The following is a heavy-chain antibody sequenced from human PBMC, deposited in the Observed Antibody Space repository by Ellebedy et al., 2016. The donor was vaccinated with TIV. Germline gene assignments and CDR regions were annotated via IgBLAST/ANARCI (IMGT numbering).Heavy chain of an antibody. CDR3: AKAGQDCSYCYMEYDH. CDR1: GFTFNTYY. J-gene: IGHJ4*02. Sequence: GGSLRLXXAASGFTFNTYYMTWVRQAPGKGLEWVSAISANGDSTHYAGSVKGRFTISRDNSKNTLFLQMNSLRVEDSAVYYCAKAGQDCSYCYMEYDHWGQGTLVTVSS. V-gene: IGHV3-23*01. CDR2: ISANGDST. D-gene: IGHD2-2*02.